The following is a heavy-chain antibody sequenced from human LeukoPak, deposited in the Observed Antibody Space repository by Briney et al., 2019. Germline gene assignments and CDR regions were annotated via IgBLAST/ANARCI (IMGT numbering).Heavy chain of an antibody. Sequence: SVEVSCKASGGTFSSYAISWVRQAPGQGLEWMGGIIPIFGTANYAQKFQGRVTMTEDTSTDTAYMELSSLRSEDTAVYYCAGWELLNLYWGQGTLVTVSS. CDR1: GGTFSSYA. CDR3: AGWELLNLY. CDR2: IIPIFGTA. V-gene: IGHV1-69*06. J-gene: IGHJ4*02. D-gene: IGHD1-26*01.